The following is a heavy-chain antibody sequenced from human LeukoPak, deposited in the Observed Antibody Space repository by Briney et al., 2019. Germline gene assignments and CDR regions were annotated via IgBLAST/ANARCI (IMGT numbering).Heavy chain of an antibody. CDR3: ASPDYYDSSGYN. V-gene: IGHV3-30*04. Sequence: PGGSLRLSCAASGFTFSSYAMHWVRQAPGKGLEWVAVISYDGSNKYCADSVKGRFTISRDNSKNTLYLQMNSLRAEDTAVYYCASPDYYDSSGYNWGQGTLVTVSS. CDR2: ISYDGSNK. D-gene: IGHD3-22*01. CDR1: GFTFSSYA. J-gene: IGHJ4*02.